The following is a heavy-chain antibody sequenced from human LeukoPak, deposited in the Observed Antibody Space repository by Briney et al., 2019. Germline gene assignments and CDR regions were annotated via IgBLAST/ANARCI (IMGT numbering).Heavy chain of an antibody. J-gene: IGHJ3*02. Sequence: GGSLRLSCAASGFTFSSYGMHWVRQAPGKGRGWVAFIGYDGSNKYYADSVKGRFTISRDNSKNTLYLQMNSLRAEDTAVYYCAKDPTIFGVVIHDAFDIWGQGTMVTVSS. D-gene: IGHD3-3*01. CDR3: AKDPTIFGVVIHDAFDI. V-gene: IGHV3-30*02. CDR1: GFTFSSYG. CDR2: IGYDGSNK.